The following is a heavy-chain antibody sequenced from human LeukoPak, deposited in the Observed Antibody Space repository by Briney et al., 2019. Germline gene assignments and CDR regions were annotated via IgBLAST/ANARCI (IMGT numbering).Heavy chain of an antibody. V-gene: IGHV3-30*04. CDR3: ASGSTVDIVATIKGVLWDY. D-gene: IGHD5-12*01. CDR1: GFTFSSYA. J-gene: IGHJ4*02. Sequence: GGSLRLSCAASGFTFSSYAMHWVRQAPGKGLEWVAVISYDGSNKYYADSVKGRFTISRDNSKNTLYLQMNSLRTEDTAVYYCASGSTVDIVATIKGVLWDYWGQGTLVTVSS. CDR2: ISYDGSNK.